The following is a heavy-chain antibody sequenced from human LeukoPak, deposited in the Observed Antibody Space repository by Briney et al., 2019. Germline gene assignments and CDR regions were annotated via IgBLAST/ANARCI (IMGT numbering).Heavy chain of an antibody. CDR3: ARKYCSGGSCYDGDAFDI. V-gene: IGHV3-21*01. J-gene: IGHJ3*02. Sequence: SGGSLRLSCAASGCTFNTYNMNWVRQAPGKGLEWVSSISSSSTYIYYADSVKGRFTISRDNAKNSLYLQMNSLRAEDTAVYYCARKYCSGGSCYDGDAFDIWGQGTMVTVSS. D-gene: IGHD2-15*01. CDR2: ISSSSTYI. CDR1: GCTFNTYN.